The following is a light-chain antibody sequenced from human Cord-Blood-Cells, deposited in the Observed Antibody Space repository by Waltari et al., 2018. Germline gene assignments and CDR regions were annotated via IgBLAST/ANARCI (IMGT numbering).Light chain of an antibody. J-gene: IGLJ2*01. CDR1: SGSIASNY. V-gene: IGLV6-57*01. CDR3: QSYDSSNQGV. Sequence: NFMLTQPHSVSESPGKTVTISCTRSSGSIASNYVQWYQQRPGSSPTTVIYEDNQRPSGVPERVSGSIDSSSNSASLTISGLKTEDEADYYCQSYDSSNQGVFGGGTKLTVL. CDR2: EDN.